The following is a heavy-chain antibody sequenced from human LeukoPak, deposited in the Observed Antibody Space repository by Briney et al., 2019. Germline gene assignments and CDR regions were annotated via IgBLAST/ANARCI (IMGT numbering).Heavy chain of an antibody. Sequence: PSETLSLTCAVYGGSFSGYYWSWIRQPPGKGLEWIGEINHSGSTNYNPSLKSRVTISVDTSKNQFSLKLSSVTAADTAVYYCARTTEGYAGGPGYSYYYYMDVWGKGPRSPSP. CDR2: INHSGST. V-gene: IGHV4-34*01. J-gene: IGHJ6*03. CDR1: GGSFSGYY. CDR3: ARTTEGYAGGPGYSYYYYMDV. D-gene: IGHD5-12*01.